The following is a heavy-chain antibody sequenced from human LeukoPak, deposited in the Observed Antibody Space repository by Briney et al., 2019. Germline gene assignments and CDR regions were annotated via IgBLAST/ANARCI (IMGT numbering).Heavy chain of an antibody. Sequence: GGSLRLSCAASGFTFSSYAMSWVRQAPGKGLEWVSAISGSGGSTYYADSVKGRFTISRDNSKNTLYLQMNSLRAEDTAVYYCAKMERCYYDSSGSIEGSFDYWGQGTLVTVPS. CDR2: ISGSGGST. CDR1: GFTFSSYA. J-gene: IGHJ4*02. V-gene: IGHV3-23*01. CDR3: AKMERCYYDSSGSIEGSFDY. D-gene: IGHD3-22*01.